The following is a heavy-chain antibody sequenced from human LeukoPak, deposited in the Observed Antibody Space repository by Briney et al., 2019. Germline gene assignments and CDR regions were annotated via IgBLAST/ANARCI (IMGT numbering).Heavy chain of an antibody. CDR2: IYPKDGST. CDR3: ARDQEGFDY. J-gene: IGHJ4*02. Sequence: ASVKVSCKASGYTFTSNYIHWVRQAPGQGLEWMGMIYPKDGSTSYAQKFQGRVTVTRDTSTSTVHMELSGLRSEDTAVYYCARDQEGFDYWGQGTLVTVSS. CDR1: GYTFTSNY. V-gene: IGHV1-46*01.